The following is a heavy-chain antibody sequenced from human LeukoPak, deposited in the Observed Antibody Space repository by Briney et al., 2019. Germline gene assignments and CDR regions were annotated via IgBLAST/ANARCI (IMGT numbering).Heavy chain of an antibody. V-gene: IGHV3-7*01. CDR2: IRQDGSVQ. CDR3: LVITRSRGFDY. D-gene: IGHD2/OR15-2a*01. CDR1: GFTFSSYW. Sequence: GSLRLSCAASGFTFSSYWMSWVRQAPGKGLEWVANIRQDGSVQNYVDSVKGRFTISRDNPKNSVYLQMSSLRAEDTAVYYCLVITRSRGFDYWGQGTLVTVSS. J-gene: IGHJ4*02.